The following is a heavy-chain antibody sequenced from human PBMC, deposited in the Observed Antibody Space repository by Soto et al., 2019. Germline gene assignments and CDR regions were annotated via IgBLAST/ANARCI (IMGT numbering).Heavy chain of an antibody. Sequence: QLQLHESGPGLVKPSETLSLTCTVSGGSISSSSYYWGWIRQPPGKGLEWIGSIYYSGSTYYNPSLKSRVTISVDTSKNQFSLKLSSVTAADTAVYYCARRGSSWYGYFDYWGQGTLVTVSS. V-gene: IGHV4-39*01. CDR1: GGSISSSSYY. CDR3: ARRGSSWYGYFDY. J-gene: IGHJ4*02. CDR2: IYYSGST. D-gene: IGHD6-13*01.